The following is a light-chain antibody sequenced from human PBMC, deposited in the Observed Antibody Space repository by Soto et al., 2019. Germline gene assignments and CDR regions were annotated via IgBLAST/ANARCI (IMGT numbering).Light chain of an antibody. CDR2: DAS. CDR3: QHSHSYSEA. J-gene: IGKJ1*01. Sequence: DLQMTQSLSNLSASGGDRVTVTSRANQTLSSWLAWYQQKPGKAPKLLIYDASNLESGVPSRFIGSGAGAEFTLTTRILQPEHFASYYCQHSHSYSEAFGQGTRVDNK. CDR1: QTLSSW. V-gene: IGKV1-5*01.